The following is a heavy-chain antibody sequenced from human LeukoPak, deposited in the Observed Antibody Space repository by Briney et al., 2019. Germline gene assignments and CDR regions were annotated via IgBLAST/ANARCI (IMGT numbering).Heavy chain of an antibody. Sequence: GGSLRLSCAGSGFTFMTWMTWVRQAPGKGLEWVAYINEDGSPKLCVDSVKGRFTISRDNARKSLFLQMNSLRADVTAVYYCARSPDYYGSGSSHVDHYYGMDVWGRGTTVTVSS. CDR1: GFTFMTW. V-gene: IGHV3-7*05. CDR3: ARSPDYYGSGSSHVDHYYGMDV. CDR2: INEDGSPK. J-gene: IGHJ6*02. D-gene: IGHD3-10*01.